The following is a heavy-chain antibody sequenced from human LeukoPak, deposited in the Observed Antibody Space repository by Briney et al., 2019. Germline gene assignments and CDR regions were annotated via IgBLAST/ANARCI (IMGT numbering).Heavy chain of an antibody. J-gene: IGHJ3*02. CDR3: ARDGYYDFWSGYPHAFDI. V-gene: IGHV1-46*01. Sequence: ASVKVSCKASGYTFTSYYMHWVRQAPGQGLEWMGIINPSGGSTSYAQKFQGRVTMTRDTSTSTVYMELSSLRSEDTAVYYCARDGYYDFWSGYPHAFDIWGQGTMATVSS. CDR1: GYTFTSYY. CDR2: INPSGGST. D-gene: IGHD3-3*01.